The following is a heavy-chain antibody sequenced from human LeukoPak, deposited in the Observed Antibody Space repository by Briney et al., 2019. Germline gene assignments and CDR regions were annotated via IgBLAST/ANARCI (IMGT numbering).Heavy chain of an antibody. D-gene: IGHD4-17*01. Sequence: GGSLRLSCAASGFTVSSNYMSWVRPAPGEGLEWVSVNHRRRSTYYADSVKGRFPIPRDSSQNTLYRQRHRLRGEDTAVYYCASTFYGVSPPYWGRGTLDSVSS. CDR2: NHRRRST. J-gene: IGHJ4*02. CDR1: GFTVSSNY. V-gene: IGHV3-66*01. CDR3: ASTFYGVSPPY.